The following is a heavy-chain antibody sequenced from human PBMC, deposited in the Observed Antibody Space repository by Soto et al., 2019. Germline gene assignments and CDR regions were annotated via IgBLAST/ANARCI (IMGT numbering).Heavy chain of an antibody. CDR2: IRTNNGNT. J-gene: IGHJ5*02. D-gene: IGHD3-16*01. CDR3: ARGVTPIAL. CDR1: GYTFTSYG. V-gene: IGHV1-18*01. Sequence: HVQLVQSGAEVKKPGASVKVSCKASGYTFTSYGISWVRQAPGQGLEWLGWIRTNNGNTNYAQELQGRVTMTTATSTSTGYMELRSLRSYDTAVYYCARGVTPIALWGQGTLVTVSS.